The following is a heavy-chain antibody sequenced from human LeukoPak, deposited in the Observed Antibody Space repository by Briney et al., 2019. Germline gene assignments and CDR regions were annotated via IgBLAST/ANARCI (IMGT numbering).Heavy chain of an antibody. J-gene: IGHJ6*02. CDR2: IYYSGYT. CDR1: GSSISNSTYY. CDR3: ARHSPGYYYYDMDV. V-gene: IGHV4-39*01. Sequence: SETLSLTCIVSGSSISNSTYYWGWIRQPPGKGLEWIGSIYYSGYTYYNPSLKSRVTISVDTSKNQFSLKLSSVTAADTAVYYCARHSPGYYYYDMDVWGQGTTVTVSS.